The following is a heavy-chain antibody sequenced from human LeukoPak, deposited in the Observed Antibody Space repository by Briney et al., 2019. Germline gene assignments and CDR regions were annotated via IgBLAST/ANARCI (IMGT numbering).Heavy chain of an antibody. CDR1: GFTFRSYW. CDR3: SLEGSSWYRYFQH. D-gene: IGHD6-13*01. V-gene: IGHV3-74*01. Sequence: PGGSLRLSCAASGFTFRSYWMHWVRQAPGKGLVWVSHINSDGSNTDYADSVKGRFTISRDNAKNSLYLQMNSLRAEDTAVYYSSLEGSSWYRYFQHWGQGTLVTVSS. CDR2: INSDGSNT. J-gene: IGHJ1*01.